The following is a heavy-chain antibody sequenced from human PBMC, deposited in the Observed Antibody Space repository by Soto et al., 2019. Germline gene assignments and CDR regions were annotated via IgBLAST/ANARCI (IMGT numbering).Heavy chain of an antibody. CDR2: IYWDDDK. CDR1: GFSLSASGVG. CDR3: AHRRSGRVVYYFGY. D-gene: IGHD1-26*01. V-gene: IGHV2-5*02. Sequence: QITLKESGPTLVKPTQTLTLTCTFSGFSLSASGVGVGWIRQPPGKALEWLALIYWDDDKRYSPSLKSRLTLTEDTSKKQVVLTMTNMDPADTATYYCAHRRSGRVVYYFGYWGQGTLVTVSS. J-gene: IGHJ4*02.